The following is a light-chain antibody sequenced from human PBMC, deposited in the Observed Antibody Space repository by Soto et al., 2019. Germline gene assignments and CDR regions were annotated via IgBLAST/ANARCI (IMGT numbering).Light chain of an antibody. J-gene: IGKJ5*01. CDR2: GGS. CDR1: QSVSSNH. Sequence: DIVLTQSPGTLSLSQGERGTLSCRASQSVSSNHLAWYQQKPGQAPRLLIYGGSSRATGIPVRFSGSGSGTDFTLTISSLEPEDFAVYYCQQRSNWPRGITFGQGTRLEIK. CDR3: QQRSNWPRGIT. V-gene: IGKV3D-20*02.